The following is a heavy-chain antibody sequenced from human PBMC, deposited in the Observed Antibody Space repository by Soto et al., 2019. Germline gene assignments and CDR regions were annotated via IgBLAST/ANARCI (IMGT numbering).Heavy chain of an antibody. CDR1: GFTFSSYA. CDR3: AKELHDIVVVITPTGVGYFDS. V-gene: IGHV3-23*01. Sequence: EVQLLESGGGLVQPGGSLRLSCAASGFTFSSYAMSWVRQAPGKGLEWVSTISGNGGSSYYADSVKGRFTISRDRSKSSLFLHMNSLRVEDTAIYYCAKELHDIVVVITPTGVGYFDSWGQGTLVTVSS. J-gene: IGHJ4*02. CDR2: ISGNGGSS. D-gene: IGHD2-15*01.